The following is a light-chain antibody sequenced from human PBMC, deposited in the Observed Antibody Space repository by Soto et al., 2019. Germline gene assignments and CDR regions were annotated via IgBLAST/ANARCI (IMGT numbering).Light chain of an antibody. CDR2: GAS. CDR1: QRISSN. CDR3: QQYGSSLRT. V-gene: IGKV3-15*01. J-gene: IGKJ1*01. Sequence: EIVMTQSPATLSVSPGERATLYCKASQRISSNFAWYQQKPGQPPRLLIYGASTRATGIPARFSGSGSGTDFTLTISRLEPEDFAVYYCQQYGSSLRTFGQGTKVEIK.